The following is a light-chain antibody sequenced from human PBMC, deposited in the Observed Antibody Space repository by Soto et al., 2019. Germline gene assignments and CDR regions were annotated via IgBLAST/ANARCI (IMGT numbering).Light chain of an antibody. V-gene: IGKV3-11*01. J-gene: IGKJ3*01. Sequence: EIVLTQSPATLSLSPGERASLSCRASQSVGSSLAWYQHKPGQAPRLLIYDVSNRATGIPARFSGSGSGTDFTLTISRLEPEDFAVYYCQQYKKWPLTFGPGTKVDIK. CDR3: QQYKKWPLT. CDR1: QSVGSS. CDR2: DVS.